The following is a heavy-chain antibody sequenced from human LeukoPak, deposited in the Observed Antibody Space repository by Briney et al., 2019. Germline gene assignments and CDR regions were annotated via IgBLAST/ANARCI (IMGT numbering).Heavy chain of an antibody. J-gene: IGHJ5*02. Sequence: GRSLRLSCAASGFMFDEYAMYWVRQAPGRGPEWVSGISWNSGSIGYADSVKGRFTISRDNAKNSLYLQMNSLKTEDTALYYCAKDTSSWFNWFDPWGQGTLVTVSS. V-gene: IGHV3-9*01. CDR2: ISWNSGSI. D-gene: IGHD6-13*01. CDR3: AKDTSSWFNWFDP. CDR1: GFMFDEYA.